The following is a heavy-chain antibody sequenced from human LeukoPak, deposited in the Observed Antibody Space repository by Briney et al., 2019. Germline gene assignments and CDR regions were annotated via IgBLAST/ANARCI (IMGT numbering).Heavy chain of an antibody. CDR1: GGSISSGDYY. V-gene: IGHV4-30-4*08. Sequence: PSQTLSLTCTVSGGSISSGDYYWSWIRQPPGKGLEWIGHIYYCGSTYYNPSLKSRVTISVDTSKNQFSLKLSSVTAADTAVYYCARVGVYYYGSGSYYIFDYWGQGTLVTVSS. J-gene: IGHJ4*02. D-gene: IGHD3-10*01. CDR2: IYYCGST. CDR3: ARVGVYYYGSGSYYIFDY.